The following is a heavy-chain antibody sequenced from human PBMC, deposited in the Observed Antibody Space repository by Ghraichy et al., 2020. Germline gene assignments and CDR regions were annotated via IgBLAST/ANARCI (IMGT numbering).Heavy chain of an antibody. CDR3: ARGIRYSSGWYF. Sequence: ASVKVSCKASGYTFTSYDINWVRQATGQGLEWMGWMNPNIGNTGYAQKFQGRVTMTRNTSISTAYMELSSLRSEDTAVYYCARGIRYSSGWYFWGQGTLVTVSS. V-gene: IGHV1-8*01. D-gene: IGHD6-19*01. CDR2: MNPNIGNT. J-gene: IGHJ4*02. CDR1: GYTFTSYD.